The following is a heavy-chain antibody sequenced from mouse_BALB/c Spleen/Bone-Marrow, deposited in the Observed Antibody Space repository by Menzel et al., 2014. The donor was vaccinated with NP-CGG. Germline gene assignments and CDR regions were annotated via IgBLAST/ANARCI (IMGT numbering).Heavy chain of an antibody. CDR1: GYTFTSYW. D-gene: IGHD2-4*01. V-gene: IGHV1-7*01. CDR3: ARFFYDYDGPWFAY. Sequence: QVQLQQSGAELAKPGASVKMSCKASGYTFTSYWMHWVKQRPGQGLEWIGYINPSSGYTNYNQKFKDKATLTADKSSSTAYMQLSSLTSEDSAVYYCARFFYDYDGPWFAYWGQGTLDTVSA. CDR2: INPSSGYT. J-gene: IGHJ3*01.